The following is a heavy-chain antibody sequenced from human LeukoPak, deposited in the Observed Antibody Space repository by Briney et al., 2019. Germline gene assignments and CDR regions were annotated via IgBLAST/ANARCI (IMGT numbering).Heavy chain of an antibody. Sequence: GGSLRLSCAASGFSLSTYWMHWVRQAPGKGPVWVSRISSDGSSTNYADSVKGRFTISRDNAKNTLYLQVNSLRAEDTAVYYCATGDGDSRYYFDSWGQGTLVTVSS. J-gene: IGHJ4*02. CDR2: ISSDGSST. D-gene: IGHD4-17*01. CDR1: GFSLSTYW. V-gene: IGHV3-74*01. CDR3: ATGDGDSRYYFDS.